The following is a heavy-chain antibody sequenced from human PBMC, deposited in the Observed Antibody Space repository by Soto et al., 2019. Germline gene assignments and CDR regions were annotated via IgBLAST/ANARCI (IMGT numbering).Heavy chain of an antibody. CDR1: GGTFSSHA. D-gene: IGHD6-13*01. CDR3: ASNPQNTAAASPYYYYYDMNV. CDR2: IIPIFATP. J-gene: IGHJ6*02. V-gene: IGHV1-69*01. Sequence: QVQLVQSGAEVKKPGSSVKVSCKASGGTFSSHAISWVRQAPGQGLEWMGGIIPIFATPNYAKRFQGRVTIIADQSTRPAYMELSSLRSEDTAVYYCASNPQNTAAASPYYYYYDMNVWGQGTTVTVSS.